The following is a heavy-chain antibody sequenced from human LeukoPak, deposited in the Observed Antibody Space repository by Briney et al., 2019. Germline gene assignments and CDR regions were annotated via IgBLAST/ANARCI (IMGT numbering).Heavy chain of an antibody. Sequence: AASVKVSCKASGYTFTSYAMHWVRQAPGQRLEWMGWINAGNGNTKYSQKFQGRVTITRDTSASTAYMELSSLRSEDTAAYYCARMGSSWGWYNWFDPWGQGTLVTVSS. V-gene: IGHV1-3*01. CDR3: ARMGSSWGWYNWFDP. CDR1: GYTFTSYA. CDR2: INAGNGNT. D-gene: IGHD6-13*01. J-gene: IGHJ5*02.